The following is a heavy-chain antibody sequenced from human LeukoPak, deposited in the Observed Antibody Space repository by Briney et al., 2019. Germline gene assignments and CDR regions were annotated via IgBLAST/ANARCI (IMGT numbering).Heavy chain of an antibody. D-gene: IGHD3-22*01. CDR2: IYTSGST. V-gene: IGHV4-61*02. CDR1: GGSISSGGYY. Sequence: PSETLSLTCTVSGGSISSGGYYWSWIRQPAGKGLECIVRIYTSGSTNYNPSLKSLVTMSVDTSKNQFSLKLSSVTAADTAVYYCARDPHSSGYYYSDYWGQGTLVTVSS. J-gene: IGHJ4*02. CDR3: ARDPHSSGYYYSDY.